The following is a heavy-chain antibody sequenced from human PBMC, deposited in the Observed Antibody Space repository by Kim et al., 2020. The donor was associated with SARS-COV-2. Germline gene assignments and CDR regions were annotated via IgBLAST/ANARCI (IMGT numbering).Heavy chain of an antibody. V-gene: IGHV3-53*04. Sequence: YADSVKGRFTISRHNSKNTLYLQMNSLRAEDTAVYYCARAYGSGSSWFDPWGQGTLVTVSS. J-gene: IGHJ5*02. CDR3: ARAYGSGSSWFDP. D-gene: IGHD3-10*01.